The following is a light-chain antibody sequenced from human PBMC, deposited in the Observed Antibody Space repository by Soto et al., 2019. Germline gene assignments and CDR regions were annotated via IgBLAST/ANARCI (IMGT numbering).Light chain of an antibody. CDR3: QQYNNWPPIT. CDR1: QSVSSSY. J-gene: IGKJ5*01. V-gene: IGKV3-20*01. Sequence: ELLLTQSPGTLSWSRGERATLSCSSIQSVSSSYLAWYQQKPGQAPRLLIYGASSRATGIPDRFSGSGSGTEFTLTISSLQSEDFAVYYCQQYNNWPPITFGQGTRLEIK. CDR2: GAS.